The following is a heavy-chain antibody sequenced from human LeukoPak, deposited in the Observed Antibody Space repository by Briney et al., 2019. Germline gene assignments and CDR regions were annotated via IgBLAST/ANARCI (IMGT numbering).Heavy chain of an antibody. CDR1: GYTFTIYD. Sequence: SVKVSCTASGYTFTIYDINWVRPAPGQGLEWMGRIILILGIANYAQKFQGRVTITADKSTSTAYMELSSLRSEDTAVYYCARDGAYYYDSSGYSPKYYFDYWGQGTLVTVSS. D-gene: IGHD3-22*01. CDR3: ARDGAYYYDSSGYSPKYYFDY. CDR2: IILILGIA. V-gene: IGHV1-69*04. J-gene: IGHJ4*02.